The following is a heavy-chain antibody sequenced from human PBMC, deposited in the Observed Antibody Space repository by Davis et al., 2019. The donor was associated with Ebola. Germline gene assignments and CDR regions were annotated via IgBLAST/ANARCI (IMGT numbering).Heavy chain of an antibody. J-gene: IGHJ5*02. Sequence: SVKVSCKASGGTFSSYAISWVRQAPGQGLEWMGGIIPIFGTANYAQKFQGRVTITADKSTSTAYMELSSLRSEDTAVYYCAREEYSSSSGWFDPWGQGTLVTVSS. CDR3: AREEYSSSSGWFDP. D-gene: IGHD6-6*01. V-gene: IGHV1-69*06. CDR1: GGTFSSYA. CDR2: IIPIFGTA.